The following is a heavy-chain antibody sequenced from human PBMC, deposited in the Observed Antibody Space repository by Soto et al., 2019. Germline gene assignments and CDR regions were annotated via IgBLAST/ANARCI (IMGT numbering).Heavy chain of an antibody. D-gene: IGHD3-10*01. CDR2: TSGSGDTT. Sequence: EVQLLESGGGLLRPGGSLRLSCAVSGFTFSNYGMSWVRQAPGKGLEWVAATSGSGDTTYYADSVKGRFTISRDNSKNTLYVQINSLRADDTAVYYCAKDLGYDGSGIEIWGQGTLVTVS. CDR1: GFTFSNYG. V-gene: IGHV3-23*01. J-gene: IGHJ4*02. CDR3: AKDLGYDGSGIEI.